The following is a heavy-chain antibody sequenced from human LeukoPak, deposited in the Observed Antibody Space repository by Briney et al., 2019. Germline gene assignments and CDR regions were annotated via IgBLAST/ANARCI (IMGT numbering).Heavy chain of an antibody. D-gene: IGHD2-2*02. CDR1: GYSFTTYW. Sequence: GESLKISCKGSGYSFTTYWIGWVRQMPGKGLEWMGIIYPGDSETRYSPSFQGQVTMSVGKSISTAYLQWNSLEASDTAMFYCATGGYCTGTSCYNFFDYWGQGTLVTVSS. V-gene: IGHV5-51*01. CDR3: ATGGYCTGTSCYNFFDY. CDR2: IYPGDSET. J-gene: IGHJ4*02.